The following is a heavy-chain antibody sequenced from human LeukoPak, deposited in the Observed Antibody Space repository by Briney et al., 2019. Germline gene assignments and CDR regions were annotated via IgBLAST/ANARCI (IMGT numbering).Heavy chain of an antibody. CDR3: ARRYEGSGYAYDY. J-gene: IGHJ4*02. V-gene: IGHV4-39*01. CDR1: GVSITSYSHN. D-gene: IGHD3-22*01. Sequence: PSETLSLTCTVSGVSITSYSHNYDWIRQPPGKGLEWIGGFHFSGAINYNPSLKSRVTIFVDTSKKQISLKLNSVTAADPAVYYCARRYEGSGYAYDYRGQGILVSVSS. CDR2: FHFSGAI.